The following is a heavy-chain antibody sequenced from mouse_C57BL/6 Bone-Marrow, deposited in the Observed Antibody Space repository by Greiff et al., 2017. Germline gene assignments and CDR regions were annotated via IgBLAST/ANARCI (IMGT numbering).Heavy chain of an antibody. D-gene: IGHD1-1*01. V-gene: IGHV1-80*01. CDR1: GYAFSSYW. CDR3: ARWGDGKEGAMDY. J-gene: IGHJ4*01. Sequence: QVQLQQSGAELVKPGASVKISCKASGYAFSSYWMNWVKQRPGKGLEWIGQIYPGDGDTNYNGKFKGKATLTADKSSSTAYMQLSSLTAEDSAVYGCARWGDGKEGAMDYWGQGTSVTVSS. CDR2: IYPGDGDT.